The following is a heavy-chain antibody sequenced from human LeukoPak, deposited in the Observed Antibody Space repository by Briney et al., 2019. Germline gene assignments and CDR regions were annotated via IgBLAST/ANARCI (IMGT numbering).Heavy chain of an antibody. CDR3: ARVEIVATIIGHFDY. CDR1: GYTFTSYG. Sequence: GASVKVSCKASGYTFTSYGISWVRQAPGQGLEWMGWISAYNGNTNYAQKLQGRVTMTTDTSTSTAYMELRSLRSDDTAVYYCARVEIVATIIGHFDYWGQGTLVTVSS. V-gene: IGHV1-18*01. CDR2: ISAYNGNT. J-gene: IGHJ4*02. D-gene: IGHD5-12*01.